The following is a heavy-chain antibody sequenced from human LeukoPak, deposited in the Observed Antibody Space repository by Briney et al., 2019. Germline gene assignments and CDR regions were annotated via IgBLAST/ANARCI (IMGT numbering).Heavy chain of an antibody. V-gene: IGHV3-21*01. D-gene: IGHD6-25*01. Sequence: GGSLRLSCAASGFTFSSHSMNWVRQAPGKGLEWVSSISSSSSYIYYADSVKGRFTISRDNAKNSLYLQMNSLRAEDTAVYYCARDFAATPYYFDYWGQGTLVTVSA. CDR3: ARDFAATPYYFDY. CDR2: ISSSSSYI. CDR1: GFTFSSHS. J-gene: IGHJ4*02.